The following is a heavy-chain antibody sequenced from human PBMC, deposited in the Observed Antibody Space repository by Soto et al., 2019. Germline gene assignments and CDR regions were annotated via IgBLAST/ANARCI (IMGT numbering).Heavy chain of an antibody. V-gene: IGHV3-21*01. D-gene: IGHD6-13*01. Sequence: PGGSLRLSCAASGFTFSSYSMNWVRQAPGKGLEWVSSISSSSSYIYYADSVKGRFTISRDNAKNSLYLQMYSLRAEDTAVYYCARDGYKSSSWRFNYWGQGTLVTVSS. CDR1: GFTFSSYS. CDR2: ISSSSSYI. CDR3: ARDGYKSSSWRFNY. J-gene: IGHJ4*02.